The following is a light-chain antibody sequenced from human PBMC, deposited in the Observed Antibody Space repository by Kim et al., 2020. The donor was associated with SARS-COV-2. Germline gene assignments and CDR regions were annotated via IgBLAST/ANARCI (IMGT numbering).Light chain of an antibody. CDR3: QSSDSSLSGVVV. CDR2: TNT. CDR1: SFNLGAGYD. Sequence: QSVLTQPPSLSGAPGQRVTISCTGSSFNLGAGYDVQWYQQLPGTAPKLLIYTNTNRPSGVPDRFSASKSGTSASLAITGLQAEDEADYYCQSSDSSLSGVVVFSGGTKVTVL. J-gene: IGLJ2*01. V-gene: IGLV1-40*01.